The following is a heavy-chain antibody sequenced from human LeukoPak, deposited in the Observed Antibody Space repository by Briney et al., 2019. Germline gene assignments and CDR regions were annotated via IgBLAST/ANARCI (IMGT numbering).Heavy chain of an antibody. CDR2: IYYSGNT. CDR3: ARDARVQKWFGEVIMTTTYYFDD. V-gene: IGHV4-59*12. CDR1: GDSISNNS. D-gene: IGHD3-10*01. Sequence: SETLSLTCTVSGDSISNNSWSWIRRPPGKGLEWIGCIYYSGNTNYNSSLKSRVNISVDTSKNQFSLKLTSVTAADTAVYYCARDARVQKWFGEVIMTTTYYFDDWGQGTLVTVSS. J-gene: IGHJ4*02.